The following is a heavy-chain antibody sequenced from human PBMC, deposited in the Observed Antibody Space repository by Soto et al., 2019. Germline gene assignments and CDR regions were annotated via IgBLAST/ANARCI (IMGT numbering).Heavy chain of an antibody. Sequence: VSLRLSCAASGFTFSSYSMNWVRQAPGKGLEWVSSISSSSSYIYYADSVKGRFTISRDNAKNSLYLQMNSLRAEDTAVYYCARDSSTGTTSHYYYYGMDVWGQGTTVTVSS. D-gene: IGHD1-1*01. CDR3: ARDSSTGTTSHYYYYGMDV. J-gene: IGHJ6*02. V-gene: IGHV3-21*01. CDR1: GFTFSSYS. CDR2: ISSSSSYI.